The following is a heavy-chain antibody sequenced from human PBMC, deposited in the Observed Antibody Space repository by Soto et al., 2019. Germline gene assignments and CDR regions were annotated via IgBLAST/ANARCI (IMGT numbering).Heavy chain of an antibody. CDR1: GYHFISYG. V-gene: IGHV1-18*01. Sequence: QVQLVQSGAEVKNPGASVKVSCTSSGYHFISYGISWLRQAPGQGLEWMGWISPYNGHAEYAQKMQGRVTLTADTSTSTAYMELTSLTSDDTAVYYCARDRAAPANSWLDPWGQGTLVTVSS. D-gene: IGHD6-13*01. J-gene: IGHJ5*02. CDR2: ISPYNGHA. CDR3: ARDRAAPANSWLDP.